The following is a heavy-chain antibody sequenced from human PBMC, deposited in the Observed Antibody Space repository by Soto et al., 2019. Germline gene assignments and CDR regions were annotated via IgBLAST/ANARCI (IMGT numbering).Heavy chain of an antibody. V-gene: IGHV3-53*01. Sequence: EVQLVESGGGLIQPGGSLRLSCAASGFTFTGNDMNRVRQAPGKGLEWVSLLYSSGSTYYADSVQGRFTISRDNSNNTLYLQMSSLRAEDTAVYYCAARPLLPGAPWGQGTMVTVSS. J-gene: IGHJ3*01. D-gene: IGHD3-22*01. CDR3: AARPLLPGAP. CDR1: GFTFTGND. CDR2: LYSSGST.